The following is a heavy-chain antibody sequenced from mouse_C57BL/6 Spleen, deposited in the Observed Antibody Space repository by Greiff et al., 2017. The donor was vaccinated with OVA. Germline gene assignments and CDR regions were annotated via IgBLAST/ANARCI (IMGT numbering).Heavy chain of an antibody. D-gene: IGHD4-1*01. CDR1: GYSITSGYY. J-gene: IGHJ1*03. V-gene: IGHV3-6*01. Sequence: EVKLMESGPGLVKPSQSLSLTCSVTGYSITSGYYWNWIRQFPGNKLEWMGYISYDGSNNYNPSLKNRISITRDTSKNQFFLKLNSVTTEDTATYYCARALRSGWYFDVWGTGTTVTVSS. CDR2: ISYDGSN. CDR3: ARALRSGWYFDV.